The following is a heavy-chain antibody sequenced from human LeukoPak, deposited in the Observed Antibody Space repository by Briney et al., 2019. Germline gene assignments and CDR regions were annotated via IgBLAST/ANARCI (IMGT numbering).Heavy chain of an antibody. J-gene: IGHJ5*01. CDR1: GFAFSSYG. CDR2: VWYGGSKK. CDR3: AAVYSFGWFDY. Sequence: GGSLRVSCVASGFAFSSYGMHWVRQAPGKGLEWVAVVWYGGSKKYYADSVNGRFTISRDDSKNTLYLQMDDLRADDTAIYYCAAVYSFGWFDYWGQGTPVSVSS. V-gene: IGHV3-33*01. D-gene: IGHD1-26*01.